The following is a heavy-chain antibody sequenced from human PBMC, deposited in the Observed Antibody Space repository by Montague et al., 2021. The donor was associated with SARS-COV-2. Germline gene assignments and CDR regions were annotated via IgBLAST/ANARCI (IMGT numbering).Heavy chain of an antibody. CDR2: IYASGNS. Sequence: SETLSLTCSVSGGSISSSSYYWGWIRQPPGKGLEWIGRIYASGNSNYNPSLKSRVTMSVDTSKNQFSLKLSSVTAADTAVYYCARHRPRSYNYSSVTYSWLYYYRDVWGKGTTVTVSS. V-gene: IGHV4-39*07. CDR1: GGSISSSSYY. D-gene: IGHD3-10*01. CDR3: ARHRPRSYNYSSVTYSWLYYYRDV. J-gene: IGHJ6*03.